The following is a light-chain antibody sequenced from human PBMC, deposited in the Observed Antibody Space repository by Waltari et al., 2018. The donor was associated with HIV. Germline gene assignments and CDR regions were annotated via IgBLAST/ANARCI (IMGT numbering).Light chain of an antibody. Sequence: VMTQSPDTLSLSPGERATLSCRTSQSVSSDLAWYQQKAGQAPRLLIYGASTRATGIPARFSGSGSGAEFTLTISRLQSEDFAVYYCQQYNNWPGTFGQGTKLEI. CDR1: QSVSSD. V-gene: IGKV3-15*01. CDR2: GAS. CDR3: QQYNNWPGT. J-gene: IGKJ2*01.